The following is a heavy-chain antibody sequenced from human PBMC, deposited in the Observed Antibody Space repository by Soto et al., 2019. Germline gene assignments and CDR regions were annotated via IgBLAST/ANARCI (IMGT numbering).Heavy chain of an antibody. V-gene: IGHV3-7*01. CDR2: IKQDGTEK. Sequence: PAGSLRLSCAASGFTFSRYWMNWVRQAPGKGLEWVANIKQDGTEKNYVDSVKGRFTISRDNARKSLYLQMDSLRAEDTAVYFCARGDTPMITGMDSFDIWGQGTMVTVSS. CDR1: GFTFSRYW. D-gene: IGHD5-18*01. CDR3: ARGDTPMITGMDSFDI. J-gene: IGHJ3*02.